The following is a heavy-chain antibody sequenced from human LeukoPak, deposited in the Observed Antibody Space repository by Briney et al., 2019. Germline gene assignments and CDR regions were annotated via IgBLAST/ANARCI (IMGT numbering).Heavy chain of an antibody. V-gene: IGHV3-30*18. CDR2: ISYDGSNK. Sequence: GRSLSLSCAASGFTFSSYGMHWVRQAPGKGLEWVAVISYDGSNKYYADSVKGRFTISRDNSKNTLYLQMNSLRAEDTAVYYCAKAGDGTTSRDFSFDYWGQGTLVTVSS. D-gene: IGHD1-7*01. CDR1: GFTFSSYG. J-gene: IGHJ4*02. CDR3: AKAGDGTTSRDFSFDY.